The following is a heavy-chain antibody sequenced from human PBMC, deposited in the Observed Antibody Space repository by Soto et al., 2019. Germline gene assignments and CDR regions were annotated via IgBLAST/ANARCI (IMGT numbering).Heavy chain of an antibody. V-gene: IGHV4-30-2*01. CDR1: GGSISSGGYS. J-gene: IGHJ4*02. Sequence: QLQLQESGSGLVKPSQTLSLTCAVSGGSISSGGYSWSWIRQPPGKGLEWIGYIYHSGSTYYNPSIKSRVTRSVDRSKNQFSLKLSSVTAADTAVYYCARTNLRVASPFDYWGQGTLVTVSS. CDR2: IYHSGST. CDR3: ARTNLRVASPFDY. D-gene: IGHD5-12*01.